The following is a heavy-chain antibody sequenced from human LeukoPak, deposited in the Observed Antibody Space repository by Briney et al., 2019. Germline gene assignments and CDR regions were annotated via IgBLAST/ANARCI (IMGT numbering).Heavy chain of an antibody. Sequence: GASVKVSCKASGYTFTSSYMHWVRQAPGQGLEWMGIINPSGGSTSYAQKFQGRVTMTRDTSTSTVYMELSSLRSEDTAVYYCARDLILQQLAHWGQGTLVTVSS. CDR3: ARDLILQQLAH. CDR2: INPSGGST. V-gene: IGHV1-46*01. CDR1: GYTFTSSY. J-gene: IGHJ4*02. D-gene: IGHD6-13*01.